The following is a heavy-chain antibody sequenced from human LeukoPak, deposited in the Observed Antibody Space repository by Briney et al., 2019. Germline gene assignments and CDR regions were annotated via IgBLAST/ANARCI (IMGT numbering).Heavy chain of an antibody. CDR1: SGSISSGGYS. J-gene: IGHJ4*02. D-gene: IGHD3-10*01. Sequence: SETLSLTCAVSSGSISSGGYSWNWVRQPPGKGLEWIGYINPSGSTYYNPSLKSRVTISVDRSKNQFSLKLSSVTAADTAVYFCARSYGSGYYFDYWGQGTLVTVSS. CDR3: ARSYGSGYYFDY. CDR2: INPSGST. V-gene: IGHV4-30-2*01.